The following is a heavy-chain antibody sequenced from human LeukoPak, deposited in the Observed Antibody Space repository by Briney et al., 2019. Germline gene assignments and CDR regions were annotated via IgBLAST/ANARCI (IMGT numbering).Heavy chain of an antibody. CDR1: GFTFSDYS. CDR3: AKDPHYDSSGYSFDP. V-gene: IGHV3-48*01. J-gene: IGHJ5*02. Sequence: GGSLRLSCAASGFTFSDYSMNWVRQAPGKGLEWISYIGIDSGNTNYADSVKGRFTVSGDKAKNSLYLQMNSLRVEDTAVYYCAKDPHYDSSGYSFDPWGQGTLVTVSS. CDR2: IGIDSGNT. D-gene: IGHD3-22*01.